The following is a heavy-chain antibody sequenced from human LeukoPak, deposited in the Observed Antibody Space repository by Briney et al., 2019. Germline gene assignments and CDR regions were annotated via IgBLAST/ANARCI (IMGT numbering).Heavy chain of an antibody. Sequence: GGSLRLSCAASGFTFSSYDMTWVRQAPGRGLEWVSSIRPSGDNTYYGDSVKGRFTISRDNSKNTLYLQMNSLRAEDTAIYYCAKRSAESSGYFDSWGQGTLVTVSS. CDR1: GFTFSSYD. V-gene: IGHV3-23*01. D-gene: IGHD6-19*01. CDR2: IRPSGDNT. J-gene: IGHJ4*02. CDR3: AKRSAESSGYFDS.